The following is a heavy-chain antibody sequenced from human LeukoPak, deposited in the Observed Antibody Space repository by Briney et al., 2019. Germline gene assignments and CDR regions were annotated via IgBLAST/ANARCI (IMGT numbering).Heavy chain of an antibody. J-gene: IGHJ4*02. Sequence: SETLSLTCAVYGGPFSGYYWSWIRQPPGKGLEWIGEINHSGSTNYNPSLKSRVTISVDTSKNQFSLKLSSVTAADTAVYYCARHFYDSSGYYYVGFDYWGQGTLVTVSS. D-gene: IGHD3-22*01. CDR3: ARHFYDSSGYYYVGFDY. V-gene: IGHV4-34*01. CDR1: GGPFSGYY. CDR2: INHSGST.